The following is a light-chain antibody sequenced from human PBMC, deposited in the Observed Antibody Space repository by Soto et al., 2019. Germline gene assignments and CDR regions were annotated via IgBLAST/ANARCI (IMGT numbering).Light chain of an antibody. CDR3: QQYNSYSSWT. J-gene: IGKJ1*01. Sequence: IQLNQSLFTLSASVGDRVTITCRARRSISSWLAWYQQKPANAPKLLIYDASSLESGVPSRFSSSGSGTEFTLTISSLQPDDFATYYCQQYNSYSSWTFGQGTKVDIK. CDR1: RSISSW. CDR2: DAS. V-gene: IGKV1-5*01.